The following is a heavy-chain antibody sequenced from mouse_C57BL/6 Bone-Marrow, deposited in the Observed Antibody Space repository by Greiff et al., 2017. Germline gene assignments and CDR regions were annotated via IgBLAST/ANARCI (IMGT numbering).Heavy chain of an antibody. CDR2: IYPYNGGT. Sequence: EVKLQQSGPELVKPGASVKISCKASGYTFTAYNIHWVKQNHGKSLEWIGYIYPYNGGTGYNQKFKSKATLTVDNSSSTAFMELRSLTSEDSAVYYCARELGFAFWGQGTLVTVSA. V-gene: IGHV1S29*02. CDR3: ARELGFAF. J-gene: IGHJ3*01. CDR1: GYTFTAYN.